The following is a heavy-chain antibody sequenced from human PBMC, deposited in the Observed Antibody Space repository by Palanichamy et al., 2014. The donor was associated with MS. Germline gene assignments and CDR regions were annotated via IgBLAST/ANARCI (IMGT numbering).Heavy chain of an antibody. CDR1: GGSFNAHY. D-gene: IGHD5-18*01. CDR2: INHRGST. V-gene: IGHV4-34*02. CDR3: ARGTATYTYGDGTRWFDP. J-gene: IGHJ5*02. Sequence: QMQLQQWGAGLLKPSETLSLTCSVFGGSFNAHYWSWIRQPPGKGLEWVGEINHRGSTNYNPSLKSRATLSVDTSKNRFSLKVTSLTAADTAVYYCARGTATYTYGDGTRWFDPWGQGTLVTVSS.